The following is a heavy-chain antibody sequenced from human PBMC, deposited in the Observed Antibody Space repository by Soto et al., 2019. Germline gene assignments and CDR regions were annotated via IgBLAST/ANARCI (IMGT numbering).Heavy chain of an antibody. J-gene: IGHJ4*02. D-gene: IGHD5-12*01. CDR1: GFTFSSYS. Sequence: EVQLVESGGGLVKPGGSLRLSCAASGFTFSSYSMNWVRQAPGKGLEWVSSISSSSSYIYYADSVKGRFTISRDNANNSLYLQMNSLRAEDTAVYYCARVGRGYSDYDNGYYFDYFGQGTLVTVSS. CDR2: ISSSSSYI. CDR3: ARVGRGYSDYDNGYYFDY. V-gene: IGHV3-21*01.